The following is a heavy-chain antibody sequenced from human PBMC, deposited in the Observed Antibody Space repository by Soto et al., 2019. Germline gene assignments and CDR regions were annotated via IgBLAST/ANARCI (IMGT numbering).Heavy chain of an antibody. J-gene: IGHJ4*02. CDR1: GFTFSSYS. CDR3: ASQRVYCSGGSCYSTYFDY. CDR2: ISSSSSYI. D-gene: IGHD2-15*01. Sequence: EVQLVESGGGLVKPGGSLRLSCAASGFTFSSYSMNWVRRAPGKGLEWVSSISSSSSYIYYADSVKGRFTISRDNAKNSLYLQMNSLRAEDTAVYYCASQRVYCSGGSCYSTYFDYWGQGTLVTVSS. V-gene: IGHV3-21*01.